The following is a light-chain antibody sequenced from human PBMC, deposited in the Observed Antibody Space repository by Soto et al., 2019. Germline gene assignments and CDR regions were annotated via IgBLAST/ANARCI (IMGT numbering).Light chain of an antibody. Sequence: QSVLTQSPPASGTPGQRVTISCSGSSSNIGSNYVYWYRQLPGTAPKLLIYSDTQRPSGVPDRFSGSKSGTSASLAISGLRSEDEADYYCSAWDGSLSGRVFGGGTQLTVL. CDR3: SAWDGSLSGRV. CDR1: SSNIGSNY. V-gene: IGLV1-47*02. CDR2: SDT. J-gene: IGLJ2*01.